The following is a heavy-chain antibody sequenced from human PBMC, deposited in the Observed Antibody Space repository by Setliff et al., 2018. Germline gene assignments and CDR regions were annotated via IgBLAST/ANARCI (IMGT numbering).Heavy chain of an antibody. D-gene: IGHD6-13*01. Sequence: ASVKGLCKASGGTFSSYAISWVRQAPGQGLEWMGRIIPIFGTANYAQKFQGRVTITADKSTSTAYMELSSLRSEDTAVYYCARSHSSSWSGMAVWGKGTTVTVSS. V-gene: IGHV1-69*06. CDR1: GGTFSSYA. CDR3: ARSHSSSWSGMAV. CDR2: IIPIFGTA. J-gene: IGHJ6*04.